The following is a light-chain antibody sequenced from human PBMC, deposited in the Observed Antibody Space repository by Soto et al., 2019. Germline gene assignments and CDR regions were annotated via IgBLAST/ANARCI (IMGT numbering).Light chain of an antibody. CDR3: QQRSNWPLT. CDR2: DAS. CDR1: QGIGRY. J-gene: IGKJ3*01. Sequence: EIVLTQSPDTLSLSPGESATLSCRASQGIGRYLAWFQQKPGQAPRLLIYDASTRATSIPARFSSSGSETDFTLTLSSLEPEDFAVYYCQQRSNWPLTFGPGTKVEIK. V-gene: IGKV3-11*01.